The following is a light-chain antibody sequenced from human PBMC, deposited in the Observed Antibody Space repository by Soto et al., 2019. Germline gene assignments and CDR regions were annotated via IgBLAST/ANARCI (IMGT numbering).Light chain of an antibody. J-gene: IGLJ1*01. Sequence: QSVLTQSPSASASLGASVKLTCTLSSGHSSYAIAWHQQQPEKGPRYLMKLNSDGSHSKGDGIPDRFSGSSSGAERYLTISGLQSEDEADYCCQTWVTGIYVFGTGTKLTVL. CDR1: SGHSSYA. V-gene: IGLV4-69*01. CDR3: QTWVTGIYV. CDR2: LNSDGSH.